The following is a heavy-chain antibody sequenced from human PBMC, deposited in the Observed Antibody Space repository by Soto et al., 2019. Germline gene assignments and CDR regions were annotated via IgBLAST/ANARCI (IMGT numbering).Heavy chain of an antibody. Sequence: QVQLVESGGGVVQPGRSLRLSCAASGFTFSSYGMHWVRQAPGKGLEWVAIINFDGSYKYYADSVKGRFTISRDNSRNTLDLQMDSLSAEDTAVYYCARGGLDGTYCGGACYTLDYWGQGNLVTVSS. V-gene: IGHV3-33*01. CDR3: ARGGLDGTYCGGACYTLDY. J-gene: IGHJ4*02. D-gene: IGHD2-21*02. CDR1: GFTFSSYG. CDR2: INFDGSYK.